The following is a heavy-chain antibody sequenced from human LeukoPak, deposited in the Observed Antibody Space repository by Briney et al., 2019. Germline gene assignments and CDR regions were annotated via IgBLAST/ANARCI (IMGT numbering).Heavy chain of an antibody. J-gene: IGHJ4*02. CDR1: GFTFNNYA. CDR3: VRAAPQNCYPSSCSLFDK. CDR2: IMIGGDGK. D-gene: IGHD2-2*01. V-gene: IGHV3-23*01. Sequence: SGGSLRLSCAGSGFTFNNYAMSWVRRAPRKGLEWVSTIMIGGDGKHYADSVKGLFTISRDRSESTLFLQMDDLRADDTAVYYCVRAAPQNCYPSSCSLFDKWGQGTLVTVSS.